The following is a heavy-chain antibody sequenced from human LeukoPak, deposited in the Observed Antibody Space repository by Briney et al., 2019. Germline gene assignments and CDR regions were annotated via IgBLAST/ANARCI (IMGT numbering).Heavy chain of an antibody. Sequence: ASVNVSRKASGYTFTSYGVSWVRQAPGQGLEWMGWISTYTGDTNYAQKLQGRLTMTTDTSASTAFMELRSLTSDDTAVYYCTRATIPAAGIDYWGQGTLVTVSS. CDR2: ISTYTGDT. CDR1: GYTFTSYG. V-gene: IGHV1-18*01. J-gene: IGHJ4*02. D-gene: IGHD6-13*01. CDR3: TRATIPAAGIDY.